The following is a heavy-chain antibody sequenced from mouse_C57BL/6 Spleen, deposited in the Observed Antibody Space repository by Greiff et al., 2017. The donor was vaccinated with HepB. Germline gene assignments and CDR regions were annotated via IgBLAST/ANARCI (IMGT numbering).Heavy chain of an antibody. CDR1: GYTFTNYW. CDR3: ARYGYHYFDY. J-gene: IGHJ2*01. V-gene: IGHV1-63*01. CDR2: IYPGGGYT. D-gene: IGHD2-2*01. Sequence: QVQLKQSGAELVRPGTSVKMSCKASGYTFTNYWIGWAKQRPGHGLEWIGDIYPGGGYTNYNEKFKGKATLTADKSSSTAYMQFSSLTSEDSAIYYCARYGYHYFDYWGQGTTLTVSS.